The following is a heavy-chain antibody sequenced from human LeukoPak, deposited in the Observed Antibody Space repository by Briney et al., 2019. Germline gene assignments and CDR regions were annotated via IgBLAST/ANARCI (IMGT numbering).Heavy chain of an antibody. CDR1: GFTFSDYY. CDR3: ARDPTYDILTGWIDY. Sequence: GGSLRLSCAASGFTFSDYYMSWIRQAPGKGLEWVSYISSSGSTIYYADSVKGRFTISRDNAKNSLYLQMNSLRAEDTAVYYCARDPTYDILTGWIDYWGQGTLVTVSS. J-gene: IGHJ4*02. V-gene: IGHV3-11*04. D-gene: IGHD3-9*01. CDR2: ISSSGSTI.